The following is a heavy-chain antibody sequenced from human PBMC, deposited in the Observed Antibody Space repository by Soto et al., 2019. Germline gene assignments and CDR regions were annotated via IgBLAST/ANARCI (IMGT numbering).Heavy chain of an antibody. CDR1: GFTFSSYS. D-gene: IGHD6-13*01. J-gene: IGHJ6*02. CDR3: ARAGIAAAGIGWGAYYYYYGMDV. V-gene: IGHV3-48*02. CDR2: ISSSSSTI. Sequence: EVQLVESGGGLVQPGGSLRLSCAASGFTFSSYSMNWVRQAPGKGLEWVSYISSSSSTIYYADSVKGRFTISRDNAKNSLYLQMNSLRDEDTAVYYCARAGIAAAGIGWGAYYYYYGMDVWGQGTTVTVSS.